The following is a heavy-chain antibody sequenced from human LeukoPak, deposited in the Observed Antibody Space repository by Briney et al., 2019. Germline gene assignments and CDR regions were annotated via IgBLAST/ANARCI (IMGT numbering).Heavy chain of an antibody. J-gene: IGHJ6*03. D-gene: IGHD6-6*01. CDR3: AREYSSSSYYHYYMDV. CDR1: GGSISSGDYY. Sequence: SETLSLTCTVSGGSISSGDYYWSWIRQPPGKGLEWIGYIYYSGSTYYNPSLESRVTISVDTSKKQFSLRLSSVTAADTAVYYCAREYSSSSYYHYYMDVWGKGTTVTVSS. CDR2: IYYSGST. V-gene: IGHV4-30-4*01.